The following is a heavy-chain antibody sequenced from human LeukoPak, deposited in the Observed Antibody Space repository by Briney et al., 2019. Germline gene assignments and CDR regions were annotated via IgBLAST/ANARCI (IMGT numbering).Heavy chain of an antibody. Sequence: GGSLRLSCAASGFTFSSYGMHWVRQAPGKGLEWVSYISSSSSTIYYADSVKGRFTISRDNAKNSLYLQMNSLRAEDTAVYYCAKGSAMIVVVITFDYWGQGTLVTVSS. CDR3: AKGSAMIVVVITFDY. CDR1: GFTFSSYG. D-gene: IGHD3-22*01. CDR2: ISSSSSTI. V-gene: IGHV3-48*01. J-gene: IGHJ4*02.